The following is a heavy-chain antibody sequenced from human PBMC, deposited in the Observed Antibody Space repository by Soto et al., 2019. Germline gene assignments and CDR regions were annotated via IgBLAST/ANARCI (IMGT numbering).Heavy chain of an antibody. V-gene: IGHV3-11*01. CDR3: VRPYYSSSLFPFDR. CDR1: GFDFGDYY. J-gene: IGHJ4*01. CDR2: IDSDDGTT. D-gene: IGHD2-2*01. Sequence: GSLRLSCTASGFDFGDYYMSWIRQAPGKGLEWVSYIDSDDGTTYYTDSVKGRFTISRDNAKNSLYLQMNSLKVEDTALYYCVRPYYSSSLFPFDRWGQGTLVAVSS.